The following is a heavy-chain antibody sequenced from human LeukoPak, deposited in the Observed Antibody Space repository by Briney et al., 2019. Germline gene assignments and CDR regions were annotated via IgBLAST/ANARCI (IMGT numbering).Heavy chain of an antibody. CDR3: ARWSGVVVVAATPWGFDP. Sequence: SETLSLTCTVSGGSISSYYWSWVRQPPGTGLEWIGYTYYSGSTNYYPSLKSRVTISVDTSKNQFSLKLSSVTAADTAVYYCARWSGVVVVAATPWGFDPWGQGTLVTVSS. V-gene: IGHV4-59*01. CDR1: GGSISSYY. CDR2: TYYSGST. D-gene: IGHD2-15*01. J-gene: IGHJ5*02.